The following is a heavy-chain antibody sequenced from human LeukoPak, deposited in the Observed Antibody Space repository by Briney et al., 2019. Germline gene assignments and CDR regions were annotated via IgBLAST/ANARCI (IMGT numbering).Heavy chain of an antibody. CDR1: GGSISSYY. J-gene: IGHJ4*02. V-gene: IGHV4-59*01. D-gene: IGHD1-26*01. CDR2: IYYSGST. Sequence: SETLSLTCTVSGGSISSYYWSWIRQPPGKGLEWIGYIYYSGSTNYNPSLKSRVTISVDTSKNQFSLKLSSVTAADTAVYYCARVTHKVGAPDYWGQGTLVTVSS. CDR3: ARVTHKVGAPDY.